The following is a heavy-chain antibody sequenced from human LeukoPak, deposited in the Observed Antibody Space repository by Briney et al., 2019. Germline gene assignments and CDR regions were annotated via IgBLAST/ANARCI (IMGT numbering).Heavy chain of an antibody. D-gene: IGHD3-10*01. CDR3: ARDGRGSRSSWFDP. J-gene: IGHJ5*02. V-gene: IGHV1-2*02. CDR2: INVHSGGT. CDR1: GYTFTGFY. Sequence: ASVKVSCKASGYTFTGFYMHWVRQAPGQGLEWMGWINVHSGGTKYGHNFQGRVTMTRDTSISTAYMELTSLRSDDTAVYYCARDGRGSRSSWFDPWGQGTLVIVSS.